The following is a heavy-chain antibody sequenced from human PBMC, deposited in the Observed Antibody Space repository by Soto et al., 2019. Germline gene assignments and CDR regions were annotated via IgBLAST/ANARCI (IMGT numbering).Heavy chain of an antibody. Sequence: EVQLLESGGGFVQPGGSLRLSCTASGFTLRDHGMHWVRQAPGKGLEWVAAISGRVGSTFYADSVKGRFTISRDHYLNTLDLQMNSLRAEDTAVYYCAKERPIASRTLDSWGQGALVTVSS. V-gene: IGHV3-23*01. D-gene: IGHD6-6*01. CDR3: AKERPIASRTLDS. CDR1: GFTLRDHG. CDR2: ISGRVGST. J-gene: IGHJ4*02.